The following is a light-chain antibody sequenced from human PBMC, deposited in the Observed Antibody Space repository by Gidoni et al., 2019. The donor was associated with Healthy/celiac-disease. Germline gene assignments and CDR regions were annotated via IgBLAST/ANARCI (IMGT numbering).Light chain of an antibody. J-gene: IGKJ3*01. V-gene: IGKV1-39*01. CDR3: QQSYSTPRFT. CDR2: AAS. CDR1: QSISSY. Sequence: DILITHSPSSLSASVGDIVTITCRASQSISSYLNWYQQKPGKAPKLLIYAASSLQSGVPSRFSGSGSGTDFTLTISSLQPEDFATYYCQQSYSTPRFTFGPGTKVDIK.